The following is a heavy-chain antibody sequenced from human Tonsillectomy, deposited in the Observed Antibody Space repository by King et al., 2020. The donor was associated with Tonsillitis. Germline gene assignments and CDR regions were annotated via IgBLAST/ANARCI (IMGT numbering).Heavy chain of an antibody. CDR3: ARERYYYDSSGYWGNDY. D-gene: IGHD3-22*01. V-gene: IGHV1-2*02. CDR2: INPNSGGT. CDR1: GYTFTGYY. Sequence: QLVQTGAEVKKPGASVKVSCKASGYTFTGYYMHWVRQAPGQGLEWMGWINPNSGGTNYAQKFQGRVTMTRDTSISTAYMELSRLRSDDTAVYYFARERYYYDSSGYWGNDYWGQGTVVTVSS. J-gene: IGHJ4*02.